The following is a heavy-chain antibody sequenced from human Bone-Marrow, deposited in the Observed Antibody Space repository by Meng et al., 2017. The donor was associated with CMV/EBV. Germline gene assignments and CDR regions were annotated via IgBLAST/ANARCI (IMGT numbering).Heavy chain of an antibody. D-gene: IGHD3-3*01. J-gene: IGHJ4*02. CDR2: ISGNSSYI. CDR1: GFTFSSYS. V-gene: IGHV3-21*01. Sequence: GESLKISCAASGFTFSSYSMNWVRQAPGKGLEWVSSISGNSSYIYYADSVKGRFTISRDNAKNSLYLQMNSLRAEDTAVYYCASYDFWSGYDYWGQGTLVTVSS. CDR3: ASYDFWSGYDY.